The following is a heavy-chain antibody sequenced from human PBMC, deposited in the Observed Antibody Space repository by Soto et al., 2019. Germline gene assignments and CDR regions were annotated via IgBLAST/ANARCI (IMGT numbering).Heavy chain of an antibody. CDR1: GASISRYY. V-gene: IGHV4-59*04. D-gene: IGHD3-22*01. CDR2: IYHSGST. Sequence: PSETLSLTCTVSGASISRYYWSWIRQPPGKGLEWIGYIYHSGSTYYNPSLKSRVTISVDRSKNQFSLKLSSVTAADTAVYYCAGSGYYNNSGMDVWGQGTTVTVSS. J-gene: IGHJ6*02. CDR3: AGSGYYNNSGMDV.